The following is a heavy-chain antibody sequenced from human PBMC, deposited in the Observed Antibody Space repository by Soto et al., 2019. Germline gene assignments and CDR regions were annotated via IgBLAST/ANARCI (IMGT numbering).Heavy chain of an antibody. J-gene: IGHJ4*02. D-gene: IGHD6-19*01. CDR3: AKDTLNDSGSFDY. Sequence: PGGSLRLSCSASGFTFRTYGMTWFRQAPGKGLEWVSGISGSGGERYYGDSGEGRFSISRDNSANTLFLQMHSLRAEDTAIYYCAKDTLNDSGSFDYWGQGTLVTVSS. V-gene: IGHV3-23*01. CDR1: GFTFRTYG. CDR2: ISGSGGER.